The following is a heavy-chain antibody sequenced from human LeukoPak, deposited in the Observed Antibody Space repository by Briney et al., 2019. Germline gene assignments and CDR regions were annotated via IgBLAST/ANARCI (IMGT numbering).Heavy chain of an antibody. CDR3: AREMGFPTYYYDSSGYYLDY. CDR1: GFTFSSYW. CDR2: IKQDGSEK. J-gene: IGHJ4*02. V-gene: IGHV3-7*01. Sequence: GGSLRLSCAASGFTFSSYWMSWVRQAPGKGLEWVANIKQDGSEKYYVDSVKGRFTISRDNAKNSLYLQMNSLRAEDTAVYYCAREMGFPTYYYDSSGYYLDYWGQETLVRVSS. D-gene: IGHD3-22*01.